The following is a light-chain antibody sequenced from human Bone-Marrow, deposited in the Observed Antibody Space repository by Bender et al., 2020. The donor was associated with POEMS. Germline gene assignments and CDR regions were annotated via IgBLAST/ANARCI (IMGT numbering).Light chain of an antibody. J-gene: IGLJ1*01. CDR1: SSDIGAYNF. CDR3: CSYGGTYTSI. V-gene: IGLV2-11*01. CDR2: DVT. Sequence: QSVLTQPPSASGSPGQSVTISCTGTSSDIGAYNFVSWYQQHPVRAPKVIIYDVTKRPSGVPDRFSGSKSGNMASLTISGLQADDEADYYCCSYGGTYTSIFGSGTKVSVL.